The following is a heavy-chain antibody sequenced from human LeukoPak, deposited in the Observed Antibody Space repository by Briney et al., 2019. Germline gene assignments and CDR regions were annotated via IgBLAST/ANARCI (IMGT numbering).Heavy chain of an antibody. CDR3: ARELNTMVRGVTSCYSDY. V-gene: IGHV1-18*04. Sequence: ASVKVSCKASGYTFTSYGISWVRQAPGQGLEWMGWISAYNGKTNYAQKLQGRVTMTTDTSTSTAYMELRSLRSDDTAVYYCARELNTMVRGVTSCYSDYWGQGTLVTVSS. J-gene: IGHJ4*02. CDR2: ISAYNGKT. D-gene: IGHD3-10*01. CDR1: GYTFTSYG.